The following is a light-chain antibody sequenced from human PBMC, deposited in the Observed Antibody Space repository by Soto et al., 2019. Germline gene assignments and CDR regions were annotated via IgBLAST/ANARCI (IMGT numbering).Light chain of an antibody. J-gene: IGKJ1*01. CDR1: QSVSNNY. V-gene: IGKV3-20*01. CDR2: GAS. Sequence: EIVLTQSPGTLSLSPGERATLSCRASQSVSNNYLAWYQQKPGQAPRLLIYGASNRATGIPDRLSGSGSGTDFTLTISRMEPEDSAVYYCQQYGSSGTFGQGTKVDI. CDR3: QQYGSSGT.